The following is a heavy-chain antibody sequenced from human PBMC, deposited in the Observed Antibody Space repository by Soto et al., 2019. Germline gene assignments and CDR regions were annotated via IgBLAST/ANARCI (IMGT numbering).Heavy chain of an antibody. CDR2: IWYDGSNK. Sequence: GGSLRLSCAASGFTFSSYGMHWVRQAPGKGLEWVAVIWYDGSNKYYADSVKGRFTISRDNSKNTLYLQMNSLRAEDTAVYYCARDHGGSEGLDYWGQGTLVTVSS. D-gene: IGHD3-16*01. CDR1: GFTFSSYG. V-gene: IGHV3-33*01. J-gene: IGHJ4*02. CDR3: ARDHGGSEGLDY.